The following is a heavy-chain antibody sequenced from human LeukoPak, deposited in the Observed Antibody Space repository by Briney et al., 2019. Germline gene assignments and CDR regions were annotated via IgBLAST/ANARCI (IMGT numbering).Heavy chain of an antibody. D-gene: IGHD3-22*01. CDR1: GGSISSYY. V-gene: IGHV4-4*07. Sequence: SETLSLTRTVSGGSISSYYWSWIRQPAGKGLEWIGRIYTSGSTNYNPSLKSRVTMSVGTSKNQFSLKLSSVTAADTAVYYCARGGYYYDSSGYYDFDYWGQGTLVTVSS. CDR3: ARGGYYYDSSGYYDFDY. J-gene: IGHJ4*02. CDR2: IYTSGST.